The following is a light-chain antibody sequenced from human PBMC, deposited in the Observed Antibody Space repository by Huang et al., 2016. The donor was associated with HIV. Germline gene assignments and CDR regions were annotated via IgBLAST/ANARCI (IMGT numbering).Light chain of an antibody. CDR1: RMVNTN. CDR3: HQYNNWLLS. Sequence: EIVMTQSPATLSVSTGERVTLSCRANRMVNTNLARYQQRPGQAPRLLIYGSSTRAPGIPARFSGSGSGTDFSLTISSLQSEDFALYYCHQYNNWLLSFGGGTRVDI. V-gene: IGKV3-15*01. J-gene: IGKJ4*01. CDR2: GSS.